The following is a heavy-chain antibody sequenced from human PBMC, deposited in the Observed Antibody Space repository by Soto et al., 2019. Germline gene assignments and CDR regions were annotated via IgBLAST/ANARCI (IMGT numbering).Heavy chain of an antibody. V-gene: IGHV1-69*12. CDR2: IIPIFGTA. CDR1: GGTFSSYA. J-gene: IGHJ4*02. CDR3: AREECSGGSCYSEGYFDY. D-gene: IGHD2-15*01. Sequence: QVQLVQSGAEVTKPGSSVKVSCKASGGTFSSYAISWVRQAPGQGLEWMGGIIPIFGTANYAQKFQGRVTITADESTSTAYMELSSLRSEDTAVYYCAREECSGGSCYSEGYFDYWGQGTLVTVSS.